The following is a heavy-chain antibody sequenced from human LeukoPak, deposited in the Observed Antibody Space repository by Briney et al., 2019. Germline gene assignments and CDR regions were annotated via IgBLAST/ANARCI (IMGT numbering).Heavy chain of an antibody. J-gene: IGHJ4*02. D-gene: IGHD3-10*01. CDR1: GFTFSSYG. Sequence: RGSLRLSCAASGFTFSSYGMHWVRQAPGKGLEWVAFIRYDGSNKYYGDSVNGRFTISRDNSKNTLYLQMNSLRAEDTAVYYCAKEKDYGSGSFSFDYWGQGTLVTVSS. CDR3: AKEKDYGSGSFSFDY. V-gene: IGHV3-30*02. CDR2: IRYDGSNK.